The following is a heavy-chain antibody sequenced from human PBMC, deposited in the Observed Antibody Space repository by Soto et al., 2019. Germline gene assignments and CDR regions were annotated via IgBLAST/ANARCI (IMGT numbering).Heavy chain of an antibody. D-gene: IGHD1-26*01. CDR3: VRNSSSWYDS. CDR2: ISAYNGHT. V-gene: IGHV1-18*01. CDR1: GYIFTSYG. J-gene: IGHJ5*01. Sequence: QVQLVQSGVEVKKPGASVKVSCKASGYIFTSYGISWVRQAPGQGLEWMGWISAYNGHTNYAQKLQGRVTMTTDTSTNTAYMELRSLRSGDTAVYYCVRNSSSWYDSWGQGTLVTVSS.